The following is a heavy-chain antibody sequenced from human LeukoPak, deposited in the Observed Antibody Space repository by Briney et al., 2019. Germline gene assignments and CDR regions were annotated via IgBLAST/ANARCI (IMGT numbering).Heavy chain of an antibody. CDR1: GFTFSSYA. CDR3: AKDYYYGSGIPSSGPFDY. Sequence: GGSLRLSCAASGFTFSSYAMSWVRQAPGKGLEWVSDISGSGGSTYYADSVKGRFTISRDNSKNTLYLQMNSLRDEDTAVYYCAKDYYYGSGIPSSGPFDYWGQGTLVTVSS. CDR2: ISGSGGST. V-gene: IGHV3-23*01. D-gene: IGHD3-10*01. J-gene: IGHJ4*02.